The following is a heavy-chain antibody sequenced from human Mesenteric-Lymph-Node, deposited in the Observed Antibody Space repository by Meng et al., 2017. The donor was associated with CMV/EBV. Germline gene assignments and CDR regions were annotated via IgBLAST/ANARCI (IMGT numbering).Heavy chain of an antibody. J-gene: IGHJ4*02. CDR1: GFTFSNFW. CDR2: IKQDGSEK. D-gene: IGHD2-2*01. CDR3: AKDFRNYQLYYFDD. Sequence: GESLKISCAASGFTFSNFWMSWVRQAPGKGLEWVADIKQDGSEKHYVDSVKGRFTISRDNAKNSLYLQMNSLRAEDMALYYCAKDFRNYQLYYFDDWGQGTLVTVSS. V-gene: IGHV3-7*03.